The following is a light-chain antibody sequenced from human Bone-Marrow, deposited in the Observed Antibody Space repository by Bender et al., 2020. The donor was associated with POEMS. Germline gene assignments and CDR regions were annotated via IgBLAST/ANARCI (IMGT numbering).Light chain of an antibody. CDR2: YDD. J-gene: IGLJ3*02. CDR3: SSWDDSLSGWV. Sequence: SYVLTQPPSVSVAPGKTATISCRGNNIGGKSVHWYQQKPDQAPVLVISYDDGRPSGVPARFSGSKSGTSASLAISDIQSEDEGDYYCSSWDDSLSGWVFGGGTKLTVL. V-gene: IGLV3-21*01. CDR1: NIGGKS.